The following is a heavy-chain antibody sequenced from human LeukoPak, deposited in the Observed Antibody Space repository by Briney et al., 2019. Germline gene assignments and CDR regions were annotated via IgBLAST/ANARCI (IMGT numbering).Heavy chain of an antibody. V-gene: IGHV3-23*01. CDR3: ALYSSGGRCYTIGGAFDI. J-gene: IGHJ3*02. CDR2: ISRSGDST. D-gene: IGHD2-15*01. Sequence: GGSLRLSCAASGLTFSSYDMSWVRQAPGKGLEWVSAISRSGDSTYNVDSVKGRFTISRDNSKNTLYRKMKSLRAEDTAVYYCALYSSGGRCYTIGGAFDIWGRGTMVTVSS. CDR1: GLTFSSYD.